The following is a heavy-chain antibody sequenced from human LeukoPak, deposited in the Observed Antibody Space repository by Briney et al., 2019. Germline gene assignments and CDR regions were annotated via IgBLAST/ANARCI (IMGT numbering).Heavy chain of an antibody. V-gene: IGHV3-7*01. Sequence: PGGSLRLSCAASGFTFRTYWMMWVRQAPGQGPEFLANIKPTGSDTYNVDSMKARFTISRDNAKDLLFLQMNSLRGEDTALYYCGRFGYEAGVDLWGRGTLVTVSS. D-gene: IGHD2-2*01. CDR3: GRFGYEAGVDL. J-gene: IGHJ4*02. CDR1: GFTFRTYW. CDR2: IKPTGSDT.